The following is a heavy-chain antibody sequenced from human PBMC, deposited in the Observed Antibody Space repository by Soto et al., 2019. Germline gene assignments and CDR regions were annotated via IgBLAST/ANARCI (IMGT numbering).Heavy chain of an antibody. CDR3: AKWVGRGAFDI. Sequence: LSLPCAASGFTFRSYGMHWVRQAPGKGLEWVAVISYDGSNKYYADSVKGRFTISRDNSKNTLYLQMNSLRAEDTAVYYCAKWVGRGAFDIWGQGTMVTVSS. J-gene: IGHJ3*02. D-gene: IGHD1-26*01. CDR1: GFTFRSYG. CDR2: ISYDGSNK. V-gene: IGHV3-30*18.